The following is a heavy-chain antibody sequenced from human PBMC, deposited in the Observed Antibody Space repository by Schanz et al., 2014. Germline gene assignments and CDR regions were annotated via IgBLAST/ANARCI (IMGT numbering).Heavy chain of an antibody. Sequence: QAQLVQSGAEVKRSGASVKISCKASRYDFRDYYVQWVRQAPGYGLEWVGRMNTKNGATIYAQKFQGRVSMTRDMFTSTAYMEVRSLRHDDTALYYCARVLYFGPGIAYYGVDVWGQGTAVSVS. CDR2: MNTKNGAT. CDR1: RYDFRDYY. J-gene: IGHJ6*02. CDR3: ARVLYFGPGIAYYGVDV. V-gene: IGHV1-2*06. D-gene: IGHD3-10*01.